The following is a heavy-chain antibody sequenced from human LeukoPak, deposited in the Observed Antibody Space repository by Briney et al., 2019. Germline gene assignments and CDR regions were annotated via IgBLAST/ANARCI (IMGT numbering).Heavy chain of an antibody. D-gene: IGHD3-10*01. CDR1: GFTFSSYS. CDR3: ARGGNSLDY. J-gene: IGHJ4*02. V-gene: IGHV3-48*01. CDR2: ISSSSTI. Sequence: GGSLRLSCAASGFTFSSYSMNWVRQAPGKGLEWVSYISSSSTIYYADSVKGRFTIARDNAKNSLYLQMNSLRVEDTAVYYCARGGNSLDYWGQGTPVTVSS.